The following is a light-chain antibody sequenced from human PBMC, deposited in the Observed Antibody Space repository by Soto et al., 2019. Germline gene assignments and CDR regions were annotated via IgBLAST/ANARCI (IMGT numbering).Light chain of an antibody. V-gene: IGKV1-39*01. Sequence: DIQMTQSPSSLSASVGDRVTITCRASQSISSYLNCYQQKPGKAPNLLLYAASSLQSGVPSRFSGSGSGTDFTLTSSSLHPEDFATYYCQQSYSTPFTFGPGTKVD. J-gene: IGKJ3*01. CDR1: QSISSY. CDR3: QQSYSTPFT. CDR2: AAS.